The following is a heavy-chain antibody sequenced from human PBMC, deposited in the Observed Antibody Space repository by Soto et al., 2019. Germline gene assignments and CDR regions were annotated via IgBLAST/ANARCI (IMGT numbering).Heavy chain of an antibody. J-gene: IGHJ6*02. Sequence: SETLSVTCTVSDDSSNNYYWTWIRQPPGKGLEWIGYIYDSGSTSYNPSLKSRLTISVDTSKNQFSLKLKSVTAADTAVYYCARGTKYYYQGMDVWGQGTTVTVSS. CDR2: IYDSGST. CDR3: ARGTKYYYQGMDV. CDR1: DDSSNNYY. V-gene: IGHV4-59*01.